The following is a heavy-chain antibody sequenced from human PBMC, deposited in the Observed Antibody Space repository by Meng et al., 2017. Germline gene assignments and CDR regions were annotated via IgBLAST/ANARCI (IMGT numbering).Heavy chain of an antibody. J-gene: IGHJ6*02. CDR2: ISAYNGNT. CDR1: GYTFTSYG. Sequence: ASVKVSCKASGYTFTSYGISWVRQAPGQGLEWMGWISAYNGNTNYAQKLQGRVTMTTDTSTGTAYMELRSLRSDDTAVYYCARPQTYYDILTGYSRYYYYGMDVWGQGTTVTVSS. D-gene: IGHD3-9*01. CDR3: ARPQTYYDILTGYSRYYYYGMDV. V-gene: IGHV1-18*01.